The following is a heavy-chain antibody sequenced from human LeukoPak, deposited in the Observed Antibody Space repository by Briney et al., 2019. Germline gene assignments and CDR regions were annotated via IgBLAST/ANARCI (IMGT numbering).Heavy chain of an antibody. V-gene: IGHV4-31*03. J-gene: IGHJ6*03. CDR1: GGSISSGGYY. CDR2: IYYSGST. CDR3: ARVRIAALYYYMDV. D-gene: IGHD6-6*01. Sequence: PSQTLSLTCTVSGGSISSGGYYWSWIRQHPGKGLEWIGYIYYSGSTYYNTSLKSRVTISVDTSKNQFSLKLSSVTAADTAVYYCARVRIAALYYYMDVWGKGTTVTVSS.